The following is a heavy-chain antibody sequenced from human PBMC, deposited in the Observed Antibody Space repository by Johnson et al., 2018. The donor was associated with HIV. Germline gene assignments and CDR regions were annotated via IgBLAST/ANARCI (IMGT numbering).Heavy chain of an antibody. CDR2: INWNGGGT. J-gene: IGHJ3*02. CDR1: GFTFDDYG. D-gene: IGHD1-26*01. CDR3: AREPQLDSGSHSVAFDI. Sequence: VQLVESGGGVVRPGGSLRLSCAASGFTFDDYGMSWVRQGPGKGLEWVSGINWNGGGTGYADSVKGRFTISRDNAKNSLLLQMNSLSAEDTALYYCAREPQLDSGSHSVAFDIWGQGAMVTVSS. V-gene: IGHV3-20*04.